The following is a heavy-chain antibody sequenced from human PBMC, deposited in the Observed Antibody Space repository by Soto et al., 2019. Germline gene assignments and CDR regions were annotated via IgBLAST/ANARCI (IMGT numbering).Heavy chain of an antibody. CDR1: GFTFSDSW. J-gene: IGHJ4*02. Sequence: EVQLVESGGGLVQPGGSLRLSCAASGFTFSDSWMAWVRQAPGKGLEWVAHISPDGAQTYHVGSVTGRMTISRDNAKNSLLLQMNNLRAEDTAVYFCAKYSYHYLPNWSQGALVTVSS. CDR2: ISPDGAQT. D-gene: IGHD5-18*01. CDR3: AKYSYHYLPN. V-gene: IGHV3-7*05.